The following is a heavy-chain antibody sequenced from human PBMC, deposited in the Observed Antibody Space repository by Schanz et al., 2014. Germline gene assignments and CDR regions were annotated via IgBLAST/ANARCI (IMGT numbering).Heavy chain of an antibody. CDR1: GFTFSRYA. Sequence: EVQLLESGGGLVQPGGSLRLSCAASGFTFSRYAMSWVRQAPGPGLEWVSALSGSGGSTYYADSVKGRFTISRDNSKITLYLQIHDASAEYGARCYWSSPVGCDCGRVGTAWGQGILVTVSS. D-gene: IGHD1-26*01. CDR2: LSGSGGST. V-gene: IGHV3-23*01. J-gene: IGHJ5*02. CDR3: SSPVGCDCGRVGTA.